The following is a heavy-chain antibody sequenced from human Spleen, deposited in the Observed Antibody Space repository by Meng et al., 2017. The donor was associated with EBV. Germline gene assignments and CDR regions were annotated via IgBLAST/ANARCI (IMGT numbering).Heavy chain of an antibody. CDR3: AKDRTTMIDST. Sequence: QVHLVESGGGVVQPGSSLRLSCAASGFTFRNYGMHWVRQAPGKGLEWVSFISYDGSDKEYADSVEGRFTISRDNSEYTVFLQMDSLRVEDTAVYYCAKDRTTMIDSTWGPGTLVTVAS. D-gene: IGHD3-22*01. CDR2: ISYDGSDK. J-gene: IGHJ5*01. V-gene: IGHV3-30*18. CDR1: GFTFRNYG.